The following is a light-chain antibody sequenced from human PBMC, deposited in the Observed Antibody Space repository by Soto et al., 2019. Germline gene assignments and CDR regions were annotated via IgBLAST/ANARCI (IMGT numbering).Light chain of an antibody. V-gene: IGKV1-27*01. CDR2: GAS. CDR1: QDVSND. CDR3: HKYNSAPWT. J-gene: IGKJ1*01. Sequence: DIQMTQSPSSLSASVGDRVTITCRASQDVSNDLAWYQQKPGKVPKLLIYGASALQSGVPSRFSGSASGTDFTLTISSLQPEDVANYYCHKYNSAPWTFGQGTKVEIK.